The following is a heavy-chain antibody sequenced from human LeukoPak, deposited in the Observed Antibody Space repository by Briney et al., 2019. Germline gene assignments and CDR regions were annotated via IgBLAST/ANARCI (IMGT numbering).Heavy chain of an antibody. Sequence: ASVKVSCKASGYTFTSYAMNWVRQAPGQGLEWMGWINTNTGNPTYAQGFTGRFVFSLDTSVSTAYLQISSLKAEDTAVYYCARGGSSWFQGPNWFDPWGQGTLVTVSS. CDR3: ARGGSSWFQGPNWFDP. CDR2: INTNTGNP. J-gene: IGHJ5*02. D-gene: IGHD6-13*01. CDR1: GYTFTSYA. V-gene: IGHV7-4-1*02.